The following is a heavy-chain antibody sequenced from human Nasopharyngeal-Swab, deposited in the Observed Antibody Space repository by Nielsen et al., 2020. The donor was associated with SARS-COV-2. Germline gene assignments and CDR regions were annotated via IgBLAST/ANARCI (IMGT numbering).Heavy chain of an antibody. CDR2: INAGNGNT. CDR1: GYTFTSYA. J-gene: IGHJ6*02. D-gene: IGHD6-13*01. Sequence: ASVKVFCNASGYTFTSYAMHWVRQAPGQRLEWMGWINAGNGNTKYSQKFQGRVTITRDTSASTAYMELSSLRSEDTAVYYCARYSSSWYYYGMDVWGQGTTVTVSS. V-gene: IGHV1-3*01. CDR3: ARYSSSWYYYGMDV.